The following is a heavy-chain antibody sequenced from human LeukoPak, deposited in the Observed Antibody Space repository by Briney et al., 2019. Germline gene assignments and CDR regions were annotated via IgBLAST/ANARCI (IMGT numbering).Heavy chain of an antibody. D-gene: IGHD3-22*01. V-gene: IGHV1-18*01. CDR3: ARGFPPRRNYDSRGYYSYYFDC. Sequence: ASVKVSCKASGYTFTDYGIIWVRQAPGQGLEWMGWISAYNGHTNYAQHLQGRVTMTTDTSTSTAYMELRSLRSDDTALYYCARGFPPRRNYDSRGYYSYYFDCWGQGTLVTVSS. CDR2: ISAYNGHT. CDR1: GYTFTDYG. J-gene: IGHJ4*02.